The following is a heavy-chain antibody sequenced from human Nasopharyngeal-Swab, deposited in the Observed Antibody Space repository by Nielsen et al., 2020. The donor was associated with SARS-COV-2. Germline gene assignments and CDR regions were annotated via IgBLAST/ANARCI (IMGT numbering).Heavy chain of an antibody. Sequence: ASVKVSCKASGYTFTNYNLHWVRQAPGQGLEWMGVINPSGGSANYAQKFQGRVTTTRDTPTNIVYMELSSLESEDTAVYYCARSAVAAAGWGWFDPWGQGTLVTVSS. V-gene: IGHV1-46*01. CDR1: GYTFTNYN. D-gene: IGHD6-13*01. CDR2: INPSGGSA. CDR3: ARSAVAAAGWGWFDP. J-gene: IGHJ5*02.